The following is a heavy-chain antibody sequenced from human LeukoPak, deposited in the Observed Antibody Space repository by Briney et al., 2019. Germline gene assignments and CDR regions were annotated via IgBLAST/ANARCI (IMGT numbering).Heavy chain of an antibody. V-gene: IGHV4-39*01. D-gene: IGHD2-2*01. J-gene: IGHJ4*02. CDR3: ARALPAAEYYFDY. CDR1: GGSISSSSYY. Sequence: PSETLPLTCTVSGGSISSSSYYWGWIRQPPGKGLEWIGSIYYSGSTYYNPSLKSRVTISVDTSKNQFSLKLSSVTAADTAVYYCARALPAAEYYFDYWGQGTLVTVSS. CDR2: IYYSGST.